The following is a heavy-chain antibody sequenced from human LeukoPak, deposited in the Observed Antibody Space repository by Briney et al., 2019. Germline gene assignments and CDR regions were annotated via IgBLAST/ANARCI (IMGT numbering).Heavy chain of an antibody. V-gene: IGHV4-30-2*01. D-gene: IGHD5-18*01. CDR1: GGSISSGGYS. Sequence: PSQTLSLTCAVSGGSISSGGYSWSWIRQPPGKGLEWIGYIYHSGSTYYNPSLKSRVTISVDRSKNQFSLKLSSVTAADTAVYYCAREGRGYCYGYIDYWGQGTLVTVSP. CDR3: AREGRGYCYGYIDY. CDR2: IYHSGST. J-gene: IGHJ4*02.